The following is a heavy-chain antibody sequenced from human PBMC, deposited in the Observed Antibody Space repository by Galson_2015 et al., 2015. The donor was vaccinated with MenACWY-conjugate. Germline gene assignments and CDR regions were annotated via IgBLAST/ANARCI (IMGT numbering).Heavy chain of an antibody. V-gene: IGHV3-53*01. D-gene: IGHD3-10*01. J-gene: IGHJ4*02. Sequence: SLRLSCAASGFTVSSNYMSWVRQAPGKGLEWVSVIYSGASTYYADSVKGRFTISRDESTNTVYLEMNSLRVEDTAIYYCAKGARGYYGSGSYPDYWGQGTLITVSS. CDR1: GFTVSSNY. CDR2: IYSGAST. CDR3: AKGARGYYGSGSYPDY.